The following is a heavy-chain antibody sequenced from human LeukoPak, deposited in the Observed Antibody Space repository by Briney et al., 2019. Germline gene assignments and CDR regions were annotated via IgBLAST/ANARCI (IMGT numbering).Heavy chain of an antibody. Sequence: ASVKVSCKVSGYTLTELSMHWVRQAPGKGLEWMGGFDPEDGETIYAQKFQGRVTMTEDTSTDTAYMELSSLRSEDTAVYYCATDLTPAKYNRNARRENAFDIWGQGTMVTVSS. J-gene: IGHJ3*02. V-gene: IGHV1-24*01. CDR3: ATDLTPAKYNRNARRENAFDI. CDR2: FDPEDGET. D-gene: IGHD1-14*01. CDR1: GYTLTELS.